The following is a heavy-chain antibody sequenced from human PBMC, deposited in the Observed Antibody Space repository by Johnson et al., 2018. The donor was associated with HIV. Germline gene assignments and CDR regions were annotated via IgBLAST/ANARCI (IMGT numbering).Heavy chain of an antibody. V-gene: IGHV3-74*01. J-gene: IGHJ3*02. CDR2: INSDGSTT. D-gene: IGHD3-3*01. Sequence: VQLVESGGGSVQPGGSLRLSCAASGFTFSSYWMHWVRQVPGKGLVWVSRINSDGSTTTYADSVKGRFTISRDDSKNTLYLQMNSLKTEDTAVYYCTTDVEWLSGDAFDIWGQGTMGTVSS. CDR1: GFTFSSYW. CDR3: TTDVEWLSGDAFDI.